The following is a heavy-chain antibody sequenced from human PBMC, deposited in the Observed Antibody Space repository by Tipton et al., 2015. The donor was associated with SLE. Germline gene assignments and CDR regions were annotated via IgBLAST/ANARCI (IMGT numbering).Heavy chain of an antibody. D-gene: IGHD4-17*01. V-gene: IGHV4-31*03. CDR3: ARRRTGDYLDY. CDR2: MFYSGST. CDR1: GDSISSGFYY. J-gene: IGHJ4*02. Sequence: TLSLTCTVSGDSISSGFYYWNWIRQHPGKGLEWIGNMFYSGSTSYSPSLKSRVTISVDTSKNQFSLKLSSVTAADTAIYYCARRRTGDYLDYWGQGTLVTVSS.